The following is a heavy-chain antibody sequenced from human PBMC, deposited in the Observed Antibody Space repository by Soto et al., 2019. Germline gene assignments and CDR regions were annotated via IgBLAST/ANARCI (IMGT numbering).Heavy chain of an antibody. J-gene: IGHJ6*02. D-gene: IGHD2-15*01. Sequence: SETLSLTCAVYGGSFSGYYWSWIRQPPGKGLEWIGEINHSGSTNYNPSLKSRVTISVDTSKNQFSLKLSSVTAADTAVYYCARARFSGGSCYIRTWTYYYYYGMDVWGQGTTVTVSS. CDR3: ARARFSGGSCYIRTWTYYYYYGMDV. CDR2: INHSGST. CDR1: GGSFSGYY. V-gene: IGHV4-34*01.